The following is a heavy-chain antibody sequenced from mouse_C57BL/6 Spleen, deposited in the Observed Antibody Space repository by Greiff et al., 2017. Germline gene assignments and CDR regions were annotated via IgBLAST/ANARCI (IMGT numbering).Heavy chain of an antibody. Sequence: VQLQESGAELVKPGASVKISCKASGYAFSSYWMNWVKQRPGKGLEWIGQIYPGDGDTNYNGKFKGKATLTADKSSSTAYMQLSSLTSEDSAVYFCARSGSIAWFAYWGQGTLVTVSA. V-gene: IGHV1-80*01. CDR2: IYPGDGDT. CDR3: ARSGSIAWFAY. J-gene: IGHJ3*01. CDR1: GYAFSSYW. D-gene: IGHD2-10*02.